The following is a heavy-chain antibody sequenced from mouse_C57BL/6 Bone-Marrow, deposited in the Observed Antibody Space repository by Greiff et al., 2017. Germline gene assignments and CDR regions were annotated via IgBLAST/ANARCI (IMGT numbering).Heavy chain of an antibody. CDR2: IYPRSGNT. CDR1: GYTFTSYG. J-gene: IGHJ3*01. Sequence: QVQLKESGAELARPGASVKLSCKASGYTFTSYGISWVKRRTGQGLEWIGEIYPRSGNTYYNEKFKGKATLTADKSSSTAYMELRSLTSEDSAVYFCARSGWEAFAYWGQGTLVTVSA. D-gene: IGHD1-1*02. V-gene: IGHV1-81*01. CDR3: ARSGWEAFAY.